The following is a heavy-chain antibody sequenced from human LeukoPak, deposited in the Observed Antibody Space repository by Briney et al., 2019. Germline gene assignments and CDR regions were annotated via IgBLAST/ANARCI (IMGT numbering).Heavy chain of an antibody. CDR3: ARESDDYSSDAFDI. CDR1: GGSFSGYY. CDR2: IYYSGST. V-gene: IGHV4-34*01. D-gene: IGHD4-11*01. Sequence: SETLSLTCAVYGGSFSGYYWSWIRQPPGKGLEWIGSIYYSGSTYYNPSLKSRVTISVDTSKNQFSLKLSSVTAADTAVYYCARESDDYSSDAFDIWGQGTMDTVSS. J-gene: IGHJ3*02.